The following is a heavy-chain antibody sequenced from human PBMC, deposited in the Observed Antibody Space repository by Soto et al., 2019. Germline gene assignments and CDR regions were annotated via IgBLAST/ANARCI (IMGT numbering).Heavy chain of an antibody. CDR2: ISAYNGNT. CDR3: ARDGGWQPDY. Sequence: QVQLVQSGAEVKKPGASVKVSCKASGYTFTSYGITWVRQAPGQGLEWMGWISAYNGNTNYAQKPQGRVTMTTDTPTNTAYMELRTLSADDTAVYYCARDGGWQPDYGGQGTLVTVSS. V-gene: IGHV1-18*01. D-gene: IGHD6-19*01. CDR1: GYTFTSYG. J-gene: IGHJ4*02.